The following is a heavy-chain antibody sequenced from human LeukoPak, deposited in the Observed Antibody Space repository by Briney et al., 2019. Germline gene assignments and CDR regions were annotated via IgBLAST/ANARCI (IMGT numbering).Heavy chain of an antibody. V-gene: IGHV3-23*01. CDR2: INGGGDNT. Sequence: GGSLRLSCAASGFTFSTSAMSWVRQAPGKGLEWVSAINGGGDNTYYAESVKGRFTISRDNSKNTLFLQMNTLRAEDTAVYYCAKGAAGVNRVFDYWGQGTLVTVSS. D-gene: IGHD6-19*01. CDR3: AKGAAGVNRVFDY. CDR1: GFTFSTSA. J-gene: IGHJ4*02.